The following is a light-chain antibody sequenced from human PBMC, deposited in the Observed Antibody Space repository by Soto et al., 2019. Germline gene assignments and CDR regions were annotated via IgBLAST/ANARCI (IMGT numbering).Light chain of an antibody. Sequence: QSARTQPASVSGSPGQSITISCTGTSSDVGGYNYVSWYQQHPGKAPKLMIYDVSNRPSGVSNRFSGSKSGNTASLTISGLQAEDEADYYCRSYTSSSTLVFGTGTKVTV. V-gene: IGLV2-14*01. CDR1: SSDVGGYNY. CDR3: RSYTSSSTLV. CDR2: DVS. J-gene: IGLJ1*01.